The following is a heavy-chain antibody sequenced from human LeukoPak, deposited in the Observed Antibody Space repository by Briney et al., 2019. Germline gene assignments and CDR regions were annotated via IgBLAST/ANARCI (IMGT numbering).Heavy chain of an antibody. D-gene: IGHD5-12*01. J-gene: IGHJ4*02. CDR1: GFTFSSYS. CDR3: AKSRVDIVATRTYYFDY. Sequence: GGSLRLSCAASGFTFSSYSMNWVRQAPGKGLEWVSSISSSSSYIYYADSVKGRFTISRDNAKNSLYLQMNSLRAEDTAVYYCAKSRVDIVATRTYYFDYWGQGTLVTVSS. V-gene: IGHV3-21*04. CDR2: ISSSSSYI.